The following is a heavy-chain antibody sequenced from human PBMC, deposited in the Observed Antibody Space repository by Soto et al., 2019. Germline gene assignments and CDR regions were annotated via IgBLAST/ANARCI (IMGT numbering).Heavy chain of an antibody. CDR3: ARDRLPGIDY. V-gene: IGHV6-1*01. CDR1: GDSVSSNLAD. CDR2: TYYRSQWHS. J-gene: IGHJ4*02. Sequence: SQTLSLTCAISGDSVSSNLADWNWIRQSPSRGLEWLGRTYYRSQWHSDYAVSVISRITITPDTSKNQFSLQLSSVTPEDTAVYYCARDRLPGIDYWGQGTLVTVSS.